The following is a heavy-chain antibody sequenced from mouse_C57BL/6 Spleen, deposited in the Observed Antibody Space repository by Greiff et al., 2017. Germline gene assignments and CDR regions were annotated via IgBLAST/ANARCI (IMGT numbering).Heavy chain of an antibody. Sequence: EVKLVESGEGLVKPGGSLKLSCAASGFTFSSYAMSWVRQTPEKRLEWVAYISSGGDYIYYADTVKGRFTISRDNARNTLYLQMSSLKSEDTAMYYCTRTVDYYGSSCYFDFWGKGTTLTVSS. J-gene: IGHJ2*01. CDR2: ISSGGDYI. CDR1: GFTFSSYA. CDR3: TRTVDYYGSSCYFDF. D-gene: IGHD1-1*01. V-gene: IGHV5-9-1*02.